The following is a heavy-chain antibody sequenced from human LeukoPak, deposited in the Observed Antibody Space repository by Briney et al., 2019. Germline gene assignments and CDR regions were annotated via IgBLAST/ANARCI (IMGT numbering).Heavy chain of an antibody. J-gene: IGHJ6*03. V-gene: IGHV3-74*01. CDR3: ARYYDFWSGSGPYYYYMDV. D-gene: IGHD3-3*01. CDR2: INTDGSST. CDR1: GFTFSSYW. Sequence: GGSLRLSCAASGFTFSSYWMHWVRQAPGKGLVWVSRINTDGSSTSYADSVKGRFTISRDNAKNTLYLQMNSLRAEDTAVYYCARYYDFWSGSGPYYYYMDVWGKGTTVTVSS.